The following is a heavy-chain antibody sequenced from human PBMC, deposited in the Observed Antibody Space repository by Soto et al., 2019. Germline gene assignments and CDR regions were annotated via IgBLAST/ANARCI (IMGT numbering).Heavy chain of an antibody. D-gene: IGHD3-3*01. CDR1: GGSISSGGYY. Sequence: PSETLSLTCTVSGGSISSGGYYWSWIRQHPGKGLEWIGYIYYSGSTYYNPSLKSRVTISVDTSKNQFSLKLSSVTAADTSVCYCARITIFAPVRDYYGMDVWGQGTTVTVSS. V-gene: IGHV4-31*03. CDR2: IYYSGST. CDR3: ARITIFAPVRDYYGMDV. J-gene: IGHJ6*02.